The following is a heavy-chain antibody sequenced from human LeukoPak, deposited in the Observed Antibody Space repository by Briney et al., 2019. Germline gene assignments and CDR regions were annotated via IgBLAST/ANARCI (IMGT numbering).Heavy chain of an antibody. J-gene: IGHJ4*02. CDR3: AKWYGSGSYPLGDY. Sequence: GGSLRLSCTGSGFTFSSYAMSWVRQAPGKGLEWVSAISGSGGSTYYADSVKGRFTISRDNSKNTLFLQMNSLRAEDTAVYYCAKWYGSGSYPLGDYWGQGTLVTVSS. D-gene: IGHD3-10*01. CDR1: GFTFSSYA. V-gene: IGHV3-23*01. CDR2: ISGSGGST.